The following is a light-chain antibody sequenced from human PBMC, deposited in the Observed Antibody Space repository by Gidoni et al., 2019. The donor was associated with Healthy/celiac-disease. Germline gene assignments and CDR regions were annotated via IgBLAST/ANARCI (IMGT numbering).Light chain of an antibody. CDR3: QQYNSYSRT. Sequence: DIQMTQSPSTLSASVGDRVTITCRASQSISSWLAWYQQKPGKAPKLLIYKASSLESGVPSRFSGSGSGTEFTLTISSLQPDDFATSFCQQYNSYSRTFGQGTKVEI. J-gene: IGKJ1*01. CDR2: KAS. CDR1: QSISSW. V-gene: IGKV1-5*03.